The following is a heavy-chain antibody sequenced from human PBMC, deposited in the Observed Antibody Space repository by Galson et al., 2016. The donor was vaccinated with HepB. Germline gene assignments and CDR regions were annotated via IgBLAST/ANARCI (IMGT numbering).Heavy chain of an antibody. V-gene: IGHV3-23*01. Sequence: SLRLSCAASGFTFSTSAMSWVRQAPGKGLEWVSTFSGSGGSTYYADSVKGRFTISRDSSKNTLYLQMNTLRAEDTAVYYCAKSPPVNMAVPYFDYWGQGTLVTVSS. CDR2: FSGSGGST. J-gene: IGHJ4*02. D-gene: IGHD6-19*01. CDR1: GFTFSTSA. CDR3: AKSPPVNMAVPYFDY.